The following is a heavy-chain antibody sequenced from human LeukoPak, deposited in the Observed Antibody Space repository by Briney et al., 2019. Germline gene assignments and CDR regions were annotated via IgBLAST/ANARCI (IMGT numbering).Heavy chain of an antibody. Sequence: PGGSLRLSCAASGFTFSSYSMNWVRQAPGKGLEWVAVISYDGSNKYYADSVKGRFTISRDNSKNTLYLQMNSLRAEDTAVYYCAKDHDIVVVPAFDYWGQGTLVTVSS. CDR2: ISYDGSNK. V-gene: IGHV3-30*18. J-gene: IGHJ4*02. CDR1: GFTFSSYS. D-gene: IGHD2-2*01. CDR3: AKDHDIVVVPAFDY.